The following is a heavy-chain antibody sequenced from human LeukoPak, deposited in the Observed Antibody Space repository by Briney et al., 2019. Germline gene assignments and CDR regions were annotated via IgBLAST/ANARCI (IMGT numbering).Heavy chain of an antibody. V-gene: IGHV1-18*01. J-gene: IGHJ5*02. CDR2: ISAYNGNT. Sequence: ASVKVSCKASGYTFTSYGISWVRQAPGQGLEWMGWISAYNGNTNYAQKFQGRVTMTRDTSISTAYMELSRLRSDDTAVYYCASLGIAAAGRRWFDPWGQGTLVTVSS. CDR3: ASLGIAAAGRRWFDP. D-gene: IGHD6-13*01. CDR1: GYTFTSYG.